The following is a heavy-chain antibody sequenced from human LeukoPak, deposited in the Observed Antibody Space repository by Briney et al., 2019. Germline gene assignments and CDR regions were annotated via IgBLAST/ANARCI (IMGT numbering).Heavy chain of an antibody. J-gene: IGHJ4*02. CDR2: ISLGGVNT. D-gene: IGHD5-18*01. V-gene: IGHV3-23*01. Sequence: PGGSLRLSCAASGFTFSSYAMNWVRQAPGKGLEWVSGISLGGVNTYYADSVKGRFTISRDNSKNTLYLQMNSLRAEDTAVYYCAKGGVQLWSKPDYWGQGSLVTVSS. CDR3: AKGGVQLWSKPDY. CDR1: GFTFSSYA.